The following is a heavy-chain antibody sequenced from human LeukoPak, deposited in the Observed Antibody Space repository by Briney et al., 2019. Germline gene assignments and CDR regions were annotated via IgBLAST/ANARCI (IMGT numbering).Heavy chain of an antibody. CDR2: ISWNSGRI. CDR3: AKSRVDYGDYLDAFDI. V-gene: IGHV3-9*03. Sequence: GGSLRLSCAASGFPFSAYSMNWVRQAPGKGLEWVSGISWNSGRIGYADSVKGRFTISRDNAKNSLYLQMNSLRAEDMALYYCAKSRVDYGDYLDAFDIWGQGTMVTVSS. CDR1: GFPFSAYS. J-gene: IGHJ3*02. D-gene: IGHD4-17*01.